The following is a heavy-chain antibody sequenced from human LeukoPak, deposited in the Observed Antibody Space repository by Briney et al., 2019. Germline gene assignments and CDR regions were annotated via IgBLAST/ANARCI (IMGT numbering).Heavy chain of an antibody. CDR3: ARGVDGGSYTCDY. Sequence: PGGSLRLSCAASGFTFSSYEMNWVRQAPGKGLEWVSYISSSGSTIYYADSVKGRFTISRDNAKNSLYLQMNSLRAEDTAVYYCARGVDGGSYTCDYWGQGTLVTVSS. D-gene: IGHD1-26*01. J-gene: IGHJ4*02. V-gene: IGHV3-48*03. CDR1: GFTFSSYE. CDR2: ISSSGSTI.